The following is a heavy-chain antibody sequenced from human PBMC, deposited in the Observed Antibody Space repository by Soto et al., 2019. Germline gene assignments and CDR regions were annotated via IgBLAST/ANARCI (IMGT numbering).Heavy chain of an antibody. CDR1: GYSFISYG. V-gene: IGHV1-18*04. D-gene: IGHD2-15*01. CDR2: ISPYNGDT. Sequence: QVQLEQSGTEVKRPGASVKVSCKASGYSFISYGINWVRQAPGQGLEWVGWISPYNGDTKYAQKLQGRVTMTTDRSTSTAYMELRSLRSDDTAVYYCSRRFSGGRCYPADYWGQVTLVTVSS. J-gene: IGHJ4*02. CDR3: SRRFSGGRCYPADY.